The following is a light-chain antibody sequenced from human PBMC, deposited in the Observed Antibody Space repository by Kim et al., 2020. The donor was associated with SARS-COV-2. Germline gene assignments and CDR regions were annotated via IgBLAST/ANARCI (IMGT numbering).Light chain of an antibody. CDR3: QQYVSSPRT. V-gene: IGKV3-20*01. J-gene: IGKJ5*01. CDR1: QSVSRSY. Sequence: SPGERATLSCRASQSVSRSYLAWYQQKPGQAPRLLIYGASSRATGIPDRFSGSGSGTDFILTISRLEPEDFAVYYCQQYVSSPRTFGQGTRLEIK. CDR2: GAS.